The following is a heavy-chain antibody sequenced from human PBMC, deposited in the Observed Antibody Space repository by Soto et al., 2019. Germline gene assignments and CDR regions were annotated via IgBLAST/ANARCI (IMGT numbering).Heavy chain of an antibody. V-gene: IGHV4-30-4*01. D-gene: IGHD2-2*01. CDR2: IYYSGST. CDR1: GGTISSADYY. Sequence: SESMSLTRTVSGGTISSADYYWCWIRQPPGKGLEWIGYIYYSGSTYYNPSLKSRVTISVDTSKNQFSLKLSSVTAADTAVYYCAALLHGSIVVVPAATNDYWGQGTLVTVSS. J-gene: IGHJ4*02. CDR3: AALLHGSIVVVPAATNDY.